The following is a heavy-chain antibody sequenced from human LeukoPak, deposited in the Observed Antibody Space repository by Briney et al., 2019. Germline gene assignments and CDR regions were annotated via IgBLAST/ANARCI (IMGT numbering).Heavy chain of an antibody. V-gene: IGHV1-69*05. CDR1: GGTFSSYA. D-gene: IGHD3-10*01. J-gene: IGHJ3*02. CDR3: ARPRRAYYGSGSYYRGCAFDI. Sequence: SVKVSCTASGGTFSSYAISWVRQAPGQGLEWMGGIIPIFGTANYAQKFQGRVTITTDESTSTAYMELSSLRSEDTAVYYCARPRRAYYGSGSYYRGCAFDIWGQGTMVTVSS. CDR2: IIPIFGTA.